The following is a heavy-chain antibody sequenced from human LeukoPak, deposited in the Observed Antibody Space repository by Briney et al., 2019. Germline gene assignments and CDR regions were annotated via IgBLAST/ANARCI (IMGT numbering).Heavy chain of an antibody. J-gene: IGHJ4*02. CDR2: ISSSGSTI. CDR1: GFTFSSYE. CDR3: ARALLGGPFDY. D-gene: IGHD1-26*01. Sequence: TGGSLRLSCAASGFTFSSYEMNWVRQAPGKGLEWVSYISSSGSTIYYADSVKGRFTISRDNAKNSLYLQMNSLTAEDTAVYYCARALLGGPFDYWGQGTLVTVSS. V-gene: IGHV3-48*03.